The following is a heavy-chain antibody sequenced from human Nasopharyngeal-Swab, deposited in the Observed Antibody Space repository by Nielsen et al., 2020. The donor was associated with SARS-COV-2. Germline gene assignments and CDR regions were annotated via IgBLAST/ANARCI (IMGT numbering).Heavy chain of an antibody. Sequence: GGSLRLSCAASGFTVSSNYMSWVRQAPGKGLEWVAVIWFDGSSNYYGDSVKGRFTISRDNSKNTLYLQMDSLRGEDTAVYYCARDDDASSFDYWGQGTLVTVTS. V-gene: IGHV3-33*08. CDR3: ARDDDASSFDY. D-gene: IGHD6-6*01. CDR1: GFTVSSNY. J-gene: IGHJ4*02. CDR2: IWFDGSSN.